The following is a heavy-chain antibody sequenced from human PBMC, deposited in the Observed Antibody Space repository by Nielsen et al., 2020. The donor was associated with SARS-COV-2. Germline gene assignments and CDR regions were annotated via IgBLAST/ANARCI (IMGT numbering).Heavy chain of an antibody. Sequence: GESLKISCAASGFTFKIYGMHWVRQAPGKGLEWVAVISSDGSNKHYGESVKGRSTISRDNSRNTLYLQMNSLRADDTALYYCAKGRAGGFYYYGMDVWGQGTTVTVSS. J-gene: IGHJ6*02. V-gene: IGHV3-30*19. CDR1: GFTFKIYG. CDR3: AKGRAGGFYYYGMDV. CDR2: ISSDGSNK. D-gene: IGHD3-16*01.